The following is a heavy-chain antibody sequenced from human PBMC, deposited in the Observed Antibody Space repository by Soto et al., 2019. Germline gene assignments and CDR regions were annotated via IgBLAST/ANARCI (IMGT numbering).Heavy chain of an antibody. CDR2: IIPIFGTA. CDR3: ASHVDIVVVPADYYGMDV. V-gene: IGHV1-69*13. J-gene: IGHJ6*02. CDR1: GGTCSIYA. Sequence: SVKVSCKASGGTCSIYAISCVLQAPLQWLEWMGGIIPIFGTANYAQKFQGRVTITADESTSTAYMELSSLRSEDTAVYYCASHVDIVVVPADYYGMDVWGQGTTVTVSS. D-gene: IGHD2-2*03.